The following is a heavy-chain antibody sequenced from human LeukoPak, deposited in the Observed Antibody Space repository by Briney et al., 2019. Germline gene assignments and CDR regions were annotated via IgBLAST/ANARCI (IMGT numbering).Heavy chain of an antibody. J-gene: IGHJ3*02. CDR3: MTVVETTIAAFDI. CDR1: GFTFSNYW. Sequence: GGSLRLSCAASGFTFSNYWLHWVRHAPGKGLVWVSRIDANAKTTSYADSVKGRFTISTDNAKKTLYLQMNSLRVEDTAVYYCMTVVETTIAAFDIWGQGTMVTVSS. CDR2: IDANAKTT. V-gene: IGHV3-74*01. D-gene: IGHD3-22*01.